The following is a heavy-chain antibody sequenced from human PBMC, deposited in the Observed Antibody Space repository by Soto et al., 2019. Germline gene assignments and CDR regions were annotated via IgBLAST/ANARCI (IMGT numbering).Heavy chain of an antibody. J-gene: IGHJ4*02. CDR3: ARDGSERPATY. Sequence: SETLSLTCTGSAGSLSTYYWIWFRHPPGKGQEWIGVFYNGGTTNYSPSLKSRVTISVDTSKNQFSLKLNSVTAADTPVYYCARDGSERPATYCCQGILVT. CDR1: AGSLSTYY. V-gene: IGHV4-59*01. D-gene: IGHD3-10*01. CDR2: FYNGGTT.